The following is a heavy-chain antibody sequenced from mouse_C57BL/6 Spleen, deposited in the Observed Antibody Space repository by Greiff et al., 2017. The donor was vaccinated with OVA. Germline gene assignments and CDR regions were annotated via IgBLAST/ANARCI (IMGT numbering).Heavy chain of an antibody. CDR2: IYPGSGST. CDR3: ARFYDYDERYFDV. J-gene: IGHJ1*03. CDR1: GYTFTSYW. Sequence: QVQLQQPGAELVKPGASVKMSCKASGYTFTSYWITWVKQRPGQGLEWIGDIYPGSGSTNYNEKLKSKATLTVDTSSSTAYMQLSSLTSEDSAVYYCARFYDYDERYFDVWGTGTTVTVSS. V-gene: IGHV1-55*01. D-gene: IGHD2-4*01.